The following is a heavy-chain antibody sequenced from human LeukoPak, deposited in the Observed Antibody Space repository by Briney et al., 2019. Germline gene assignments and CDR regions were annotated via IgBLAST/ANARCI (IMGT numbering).Heavy chain of an antibody. V-gene: IGHV3-74*01. D-gene: IGHD4-17*01. CDR3: ARASTTVPNLLDY. CDR1: GFTFSSYW. CDR2: IKGDGSDT. J-gene: IGHJ4*02. Sequence: GGSLRLSCAASGFTFSSYWMHWVRHTPGKGLVWVSRIKGDGSDTLYADSVKGRFTISRDNSKNTLYLQTSSLGVDDTAVYYCARASTTVPNLLDYWGQGALVSVSS.